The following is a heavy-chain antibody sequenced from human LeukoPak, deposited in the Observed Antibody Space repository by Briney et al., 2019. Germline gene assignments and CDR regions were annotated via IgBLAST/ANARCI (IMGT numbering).Heavy chain of an antibody. V-gene: IGHV3-30-3*01. CDR3: ALSPYYYDNSGLTPFFDY. Sequence: GGSLRLSCAASGFTFSSYAMHWVRQAPGKGLEWVAVISYDGSNKYYADSVKGRFTISRDNSKNTLYLQMNSLRAEDTAVYYCALSPYYYDNSGLTPFFDYWGQGTLVTVSS. CDR1: GFTFSSYA. J-gene: IGHJ4*02. CDR2: ISYDGSNK. D-gene: IGHD3-22*01.